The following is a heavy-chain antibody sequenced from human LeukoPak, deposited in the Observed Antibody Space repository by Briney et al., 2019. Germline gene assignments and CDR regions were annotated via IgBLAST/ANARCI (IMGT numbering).Heavy chain of an antibody. CDR3: AKDPGYSGYDGYFDY. Sequence: GGSLRLSCAASGFTFSSYGMHWVRQAPGKGLEWVAFIRYDGSNKYYADSVKGRFTISRDNSKNTLYLQMNSLRAEDTAVYYCAKDPGYSGYDGYFDYWGQGTLVTVSS. CDR2: IRYDGSNK. J-gene: IGHJ4*02. V-gene: IGHV3-30*02. CDR1: GFTFSSYG. D-gene: IGHD5-12*01.